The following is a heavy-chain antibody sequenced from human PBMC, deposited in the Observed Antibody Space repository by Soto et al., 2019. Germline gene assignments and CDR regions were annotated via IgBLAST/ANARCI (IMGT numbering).Heavy chain of an antibody. D-gene: IGHD3-22*01. Sequence: GESLKISCKGSGYIFNTYWIAWVRQMPGKGLEWMGIVYPGDSDTRYSPSFQGQVTISVDKSISTAYLQWSSLEASDTAMYYCARSYYDSDGYYYDMDYWGPGTQVTVSS. CDR1: GYIFNTYW. CDR3: ARSYYDSDGYYYDMDY. V-gene: IGHV5-51*01. J-gene: IGHJ4*02. CDR2: VYPGDSDT.